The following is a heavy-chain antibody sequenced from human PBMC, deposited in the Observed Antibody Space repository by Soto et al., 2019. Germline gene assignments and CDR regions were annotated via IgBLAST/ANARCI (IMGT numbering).Heavy chain of an antibody. V-gene: IGHV1-3*01. CDR3: ARDGYSSSYYY. CDR2: ISAGNGNT. CDR1: GGTFSSYT. Sequence: ASVKVSCKASGGTFSSYTISWVRQAPGQGLEWMGWISAGNGNTEYSQKFQGRVTITRDTSASTAYMELSSLRSEDTAVYYCARDGYSSSYYYWGQGTLVTVSS. D-gene: IGHD6-13*01. J-gene: IGHJ4*02.